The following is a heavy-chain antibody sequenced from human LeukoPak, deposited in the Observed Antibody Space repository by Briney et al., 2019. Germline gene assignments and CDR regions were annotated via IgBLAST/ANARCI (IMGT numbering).Heavy chain of an antibody. CDR3: TRGTTVTTLDY. Sequence: GESLKISCKASGYRFTNYCIGWVRQMPGKGLEWMGIIYTGDSDTRYSPSFQGQVTISADKSISTAYLQWSSLKASDTALYYCTRGTTVTTLDYWGQGTLVTVSS. V-gene: IGHV5-51*01. CDR1: GYRFTNYC. CDR2: IYTGDSDT. J-gene: IGHJ4*02. D-gene: IGHD4-11*01.